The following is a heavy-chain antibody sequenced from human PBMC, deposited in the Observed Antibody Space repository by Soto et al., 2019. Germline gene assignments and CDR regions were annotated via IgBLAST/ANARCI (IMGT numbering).Heavy chain of an antibody. CDR1: GFTFSSYA. CDR3: AKSLRFLEWLLGY. Sequence: GGSLRLSCVASGFTFSSYAMSWVRQAPGKGLEWVSAISGSGGSTYYADSVKGRFTISRDNSKNTLYLQMNSLRAEDTAVYYCAKSLRFLEWLLGYWGQGTLVTVSS. CDR2: ISGSGGST. D-gene: IGHD3-3*01. V-gene: IGHV3-23*01. J-gene: IGHJ4*02.